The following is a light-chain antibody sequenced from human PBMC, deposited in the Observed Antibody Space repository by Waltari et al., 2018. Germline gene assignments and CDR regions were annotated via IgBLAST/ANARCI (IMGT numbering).Light chain of an antibody. J-gene: IGKJ5*01. CDR1: QSISSD. CDR3: QQYRFPPIT. V-gene: IGKV3-11*01. Sequence: EIVLTQSPATLSLSPGERATLSCRASQSISSDLGWYQQKPGQAPRLLIYDASNRATGIPARFRGSGSGTDFTLTISSLEPEDIAVYYCQQYRFPPITFGQGTRLDIK. CDR2: DAS.